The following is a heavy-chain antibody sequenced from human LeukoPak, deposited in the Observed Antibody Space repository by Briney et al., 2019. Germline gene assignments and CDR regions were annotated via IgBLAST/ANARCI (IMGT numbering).Heavy chain of an antibody. Sequence: GGSLRLSCAASGFTFSSYEMNWVRQAPGRGLEWVAMIKQGGSEKFYVDSVKGRFLISRDNGKNSLYLQMNSLRAEDTAVYYCVAGKEIWGQGTLVTVSS. J-gene: IGHJ4*02. V-gene: IGHV3-7*02. CDR2: IKQGGSEK. CDR3: VAGKEI. CDR1: GFTFSSYE. D-gene: IGHD6-19*01.